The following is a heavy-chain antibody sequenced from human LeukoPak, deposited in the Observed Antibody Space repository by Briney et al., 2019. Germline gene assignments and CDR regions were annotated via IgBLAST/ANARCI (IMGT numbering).Heavy chain of an antibody. CDR1: GGSISSSNW. J-gene: IGHJ4*02. V-gene: IGHV4-4*02. D-gene: IGHD4-17*01. CDR3: AKATVTAREIDY. Sequence: PSGTLSLTCAVSGGSISSSNWWSWVRQPPGKGLEWIGEIYHSGSTNYNPSLKSRVTISVDMSKNQFSLKLSSVTAADTAVYYCAKATVTAREIDYWGQGTLVTVSS. CDR2: IYHSGST.